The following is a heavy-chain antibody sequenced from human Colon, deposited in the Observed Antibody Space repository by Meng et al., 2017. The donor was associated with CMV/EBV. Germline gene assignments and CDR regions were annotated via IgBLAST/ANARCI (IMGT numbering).Heavy chain of an antibody. J-gene: IGHJ6*02. V-gene: IGHV1-2*02. D-gene: IGHD1-14*01. CDR1: GYTFTGYY. CDR3: ARDPLGGEPSYDYGMDV. CDR2: INPNSGAT. Sequence: ASVKVSCKASGYTFTGYYMHWVRQAPGQGLEWMAWINPNSGATDFAQKFQGRVTMTRDTSISTAYMELSRLTSDDTAVYYGARDPLGGEPSYDYGMDVWGQGTTVTVSS.